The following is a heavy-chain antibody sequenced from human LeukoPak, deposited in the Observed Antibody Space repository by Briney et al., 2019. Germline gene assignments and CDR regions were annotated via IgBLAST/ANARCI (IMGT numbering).Heavy chain of an antibody. V-gene: IGHV3-9*01. Sequence: GGSLRLSCATSGFTFSDYAMHWVRQAPGKGLGWVASIAWNSGTKDYADSVKGRYTISRDNSAKSLFLQMNTLRPDDTALYFCAKASSHWYFDLWGRGTLVIVSS. CDR1: GFTFSDYA. CDR2: IAWNSGTK. J-gene: IGHJ2*01. CDR3: AKASSHWYFDL.